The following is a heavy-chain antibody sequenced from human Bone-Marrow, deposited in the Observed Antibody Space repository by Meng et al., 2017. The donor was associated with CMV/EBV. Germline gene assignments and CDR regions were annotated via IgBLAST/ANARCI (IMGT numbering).Heavy chain of an antibody. CDR1: GFTFSSYS. J-gene: IGHJ5*02. CDR3: ARDSKAAVGWFDP. CDR2: ISSSSSYI. Sequence: GESLKISCAASGFTFSSYSMNWVRQAPGKGLEWVSSISSSSSYIYYADSVKGRFTISRDNAKNSLYLQMNSLRAEDTAVYYCARDSKAAVGWFDPWGQGTRVTVYS. V-gene: IGHV3-21*01. D-gene: IGHD6-13*01.